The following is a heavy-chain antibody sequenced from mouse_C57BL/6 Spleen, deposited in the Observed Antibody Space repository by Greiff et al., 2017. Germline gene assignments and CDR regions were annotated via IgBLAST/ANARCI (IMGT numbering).Heavy chain of an antibody. D-gene: IGHD2-4*01. V-gene: IGHV1-4*01. CDR2: INPSSGYT. CDR1: GYTFTSYT. J-gene: IGHJ2*01. CDR3: ARSHYDFFDY. Sequence: QVHVKQSGAELARPGASVKMSCKASGYTFTSYTMHWVKQRPGQGLEWIGYINPSSGYTKYNQKFKDKATLTADKSSSTAYMQLSSLTSEDSAVYYCARSHYDFFDYWGQGTTLTVSS.